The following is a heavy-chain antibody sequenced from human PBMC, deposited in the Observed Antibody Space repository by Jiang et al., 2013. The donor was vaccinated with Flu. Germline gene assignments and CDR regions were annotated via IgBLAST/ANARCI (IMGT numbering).Heavy chain of an antibody. Sequence: GAEVKKPGSSVKVSCKASGGTFSSYAISWVRQAPGQGLEWMGGIIPIFGTANYAQKFQGRVTITADKSTSTAYMDLSSLRSDDTAVYYCARGRTSGYYYDTSGSYWGQGTLVTVSS. J-gene: IGHJ4*02. V-gene: IGHV1-69*06. CDR3: ARGRTSGYYYDTSGSY. D-gene: IGHD3-22*01. CDR2: IIPIFGTA. CDR1: GGTFSSYA.